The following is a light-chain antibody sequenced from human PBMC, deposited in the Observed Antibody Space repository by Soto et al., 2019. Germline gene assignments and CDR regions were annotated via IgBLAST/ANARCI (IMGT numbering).Light chain of an antibody. CDR3: QQYGSSGT. Sequence: ELTQGRDARTVSAGERVGVASRASRPVVRQYIAWYHQKPGQAPRLLIHDAVSRATGIPDRFSGSGSGTDFTLTISRLEPEEFAGYYGQQYGSSGTFAQGTKVDVK. V-gene: IGKV3-20*01. J-gene: IGKJ1*01. CDR2: DAV. CDR1: RPVVRQY.